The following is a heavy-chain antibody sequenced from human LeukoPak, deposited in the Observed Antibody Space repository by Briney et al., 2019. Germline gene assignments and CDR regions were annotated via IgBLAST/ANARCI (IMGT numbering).Heavy chain of an antibody. J-gene: IGHJ5*02. CDR1: GFTFSSYA. V-gene: IGHV3-23*01. Sequence: GGSLRLSCAASGFTFSSYAMSWVRQALGKGLEWVSAISGSGGSTYYADSVKGRFAISRDNSKNTLYLQMNSLRAEDTAVYYCAKDQSGWYGVNWFDPWGQGTLVTVSS. D-gene: IGHD6-19*01. CDR3: AKDQSGWYGVNWFDP. CDR2: ISGSGGST.